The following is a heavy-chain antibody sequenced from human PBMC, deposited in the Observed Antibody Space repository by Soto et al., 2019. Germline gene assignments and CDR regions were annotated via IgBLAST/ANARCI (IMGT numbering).Heavy chain of an antibody. CDR2: VFHTGTS. CDR3: ARSAGWYAVHS. Sequence: QVQLQESGPGLVKPSGTLSLTCAVSGDSVSSPYYWCWVRQPPGKGREWVGEVFHTGTSSYTPSLRRRVIISMDKSINQFSLDLRSVPAADTAVYYCARSAGWYAVHSWGQGTLVIVSS. V-gene: IGHV4-4*02. J-gene: IGHJ4*02. D-gene: IGHD6-19*01. CDR1: GDSVSSPYY.